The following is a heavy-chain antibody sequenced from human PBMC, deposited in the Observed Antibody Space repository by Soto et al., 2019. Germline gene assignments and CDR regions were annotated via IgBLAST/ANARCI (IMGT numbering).Heavy chain of an antibody. Sequence: GGSLRLSCAASGFAFGTYAMGCVRQAQGKGLEWVSTISGGTTYYAASVKGGFIISRDNSKNTLYLEMTSLSAEDTALYYWARDKQRASYGAAFEYWGQGTLVTFSS. J-gene: IGHJ4*01. V-gene: IGHV3-23*01. CDR3: ARDKQRASYGAAFEY. D-gene: IGHD3-10*01. CDR2: ISGGTT. CDR1: GFAFGTYA.